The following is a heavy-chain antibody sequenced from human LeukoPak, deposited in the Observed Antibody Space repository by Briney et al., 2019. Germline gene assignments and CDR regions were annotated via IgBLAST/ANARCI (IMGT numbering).Heavy chain of an antibody. CDR3: AKRGCDTTTCSYYFDY. CDR1: GFTFSSYS. V-gene: IGHV3-23*01. D-gene: IGHD2-2*01. CDR2: IGSGGSGGT. J-gene: IGHJ4*02. Sequence: SGGSLRLFCAASGFTFSSYSMSWLRQAPGKGLEWVSVIGSGGSGGTSYADSVRGRFTMSRDDSKNTLFLQMNSLRAEDTAVYYCAKRGCDTTTCSYYFDYWGRGTLVTVSS.